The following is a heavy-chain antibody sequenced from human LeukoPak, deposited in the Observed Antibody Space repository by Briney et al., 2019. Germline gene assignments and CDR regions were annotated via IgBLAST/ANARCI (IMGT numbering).Heavy chain of an antibody. CDR3: AKDRYDSIGGDAFDI. CDR1: GFTFSSYS. J-gene: IGHJ3*02. Sequence: GGSLRLSCAASGFTFSSYSMNWVRQAPGKALEWVSYISSSSTIYYADSVKGRFTISRDNAKNSLYLQMNSLRAEDTAVYYCAKDRYDSIGGDAFDIWGQGTMVTVSS. D-gene: IGHD3-22*01. CDR2: ISSSSTI. V-gene: IGHV3-48*01.